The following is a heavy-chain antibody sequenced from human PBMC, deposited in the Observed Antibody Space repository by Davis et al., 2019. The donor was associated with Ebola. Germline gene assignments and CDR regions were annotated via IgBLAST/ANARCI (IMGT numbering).Heavy chain of an antibody. D-gene: IGHD5-18*01. CDR1: GGSISSGGYY. V-gene: IGHV4-31*03. J-gene: IGHJ4*02. CDR3: ARGGYSYGSLDY. Sequence: SETLSLTCTVSGGSISSGGYYWSWIRQHPGKGLEWIGYIYYSGSTYYNPSLKSRVTISVDTSKNQFSLKVTSVTAADTAVYYCARGGYSYGSLDYWGQGTLVTVSS. CDR2: IYYSGST.